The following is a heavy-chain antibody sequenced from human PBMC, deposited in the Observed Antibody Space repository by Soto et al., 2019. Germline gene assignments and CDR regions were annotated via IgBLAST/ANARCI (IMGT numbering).Heavy chain of an antibody. V-gene: IGHV1-69*08. CDR3: AREVRRTTVSYYYYYMDV. J-gene: IGHJ6*03. CDR2: IIPILGIA. CDR1: GGTFSSYT. D-gene: IGHD4-17*01. Sequence: QVQLVQSGAEVKKPGSSVKVSCKASGGTFSSYTISWVRQAPGQGLEWMGRIIPILGIANYAQKFQGRVTITADKSTSTAYKELSSLRSADTAVYYCAREVRRTTVSYYYYYMDVWGKGTTVTVSS.